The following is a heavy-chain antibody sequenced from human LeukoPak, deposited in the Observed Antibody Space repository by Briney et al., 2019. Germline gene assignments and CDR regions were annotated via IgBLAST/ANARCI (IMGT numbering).Heavy chain of an antibody. CDR3: TTEGSRVVPVAPNDY. CDR1: GFTFSSYG. Sequence: GRSLRLSCAASGFTFSSYGMHWVRQAPGKGLEWVAVISYDGSNKYYADSVKGRFTISRDNSKNTLYLQMNSLKTEDTAVYYCTTEGSRVVPVAPNDYWGQGSLVTVSS. CDR2: ISYDGSNK. D-gene: IGHD2-2*01. J-gene: IGHJ4*02. V-gene: IGHV3-30*03.